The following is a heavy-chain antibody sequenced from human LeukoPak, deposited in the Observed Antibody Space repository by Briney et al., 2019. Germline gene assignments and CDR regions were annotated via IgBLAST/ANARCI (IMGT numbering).Heavy chain of an antibody. V-gene: IGHV3-30*03. J-gene: IGHJ6*03. CDR1: GFTFSSYG. CDR3: ARASITSTYYHYYMDV. Sequence: GGSLRLSCAASGFTFSSYGMHWVRQAPGKGLEWVAVISYDGSNKYYADSVKGRFTISRDNSKNTVYLQMNSLRTEDTAVYYCARASITSTYYHYYMDVWGKGTTVTVSS. CDR2: ISYDGSNK. D-gene: IGHD3-10*01.